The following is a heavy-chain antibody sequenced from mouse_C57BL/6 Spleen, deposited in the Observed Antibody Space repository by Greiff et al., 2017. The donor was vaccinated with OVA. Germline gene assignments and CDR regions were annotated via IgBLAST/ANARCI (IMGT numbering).Heavy chain of an antibody. V-gene: IGHV1-80*01. J-gene: IGHJ4*01. CDR1: GYAFSSYW. CDR3: ARWDDYDGDNY. D-gene: IGHD2-4*01. Sequence: QVQLKQSGAELVKPGASVKISCKASGYAFSSYWMNWVKQRPGKGLEWIGQIYPGDGDTNYNGKFKGKATLTADKSSSTAYMQLSSLTSEDSAVYFCARWDDYDGDNYWGQGTSVTVSS. CDR2: IYPGDGDT.